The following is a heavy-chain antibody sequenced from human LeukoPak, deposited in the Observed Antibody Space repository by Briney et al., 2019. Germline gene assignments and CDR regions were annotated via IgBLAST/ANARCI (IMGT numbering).Heavy chain of an antibody. CDR3: AKDSFHSSGYYENDY. V-gene: IGHV3-23*01. J-gene: IGHJ4*02. D-gene: IGHD3-22*01. CDR2: ISGSGGST. CDR1: GFTFSSYA. Sequence: GGSLRLSCAASGFTFSSYAMSWVRQAPGKGLEWVSAISGSGGSTYYADSVKGRITISRDNSKNTLYLQVNSLRAEDTAVYYCAKDSFHSSGYYENDYWGQGTLVTVSS.